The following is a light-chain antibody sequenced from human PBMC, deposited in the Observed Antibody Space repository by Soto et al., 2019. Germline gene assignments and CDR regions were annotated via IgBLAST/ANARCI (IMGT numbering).Light chain of an antibody. J-gene: IGKJ1*01. CDR1: QTISNY. CDR2: AAS. CDR3: QQSYNALSWT. V-gene: IGKV1-39*01. Sequence: DIQMTQSPSSLSASVGDRVTITCRASQTISNYLNWYQQKSVSAPQLLIYAASKLQSGVPLRFHGSRYETSYTLTIDSLQPDDFATYYCQQSYNALSWTFGQGTKEQMK.